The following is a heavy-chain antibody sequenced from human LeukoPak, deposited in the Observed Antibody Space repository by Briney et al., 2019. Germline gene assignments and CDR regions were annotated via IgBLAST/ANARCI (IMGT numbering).Heavy chain of an antibody. CDR3: GRVPRVSIAVAGTLDY. V-gene: IGHV3-30*02. CDR2: IRYDGSNK. Sequence: WGSLRLSCAASGFTFSSYGMHWVRQAPGKGREGVAFIRYDGSNKYYADSVKGRFTISRDNSKNTLYLQMNSLRAEDTAVYYCGRVPRVSIAVAGTLDYWGQGTLVTVSS. J-gene: IGHJ4*02. D-gene: IGHD6-19*01. CDR1: GFTFSSYG.